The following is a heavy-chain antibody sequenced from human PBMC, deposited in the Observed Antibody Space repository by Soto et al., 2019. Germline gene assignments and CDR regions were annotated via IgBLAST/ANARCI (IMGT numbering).Heavy chain of an antibody. CDR1: GGTFSSYA. V-gene: IGHV1-69*13. J-gene: IGHJ4*02. Sequence: GASVKVSCKASGGTFSSYAISWVRQAPGQGLEWMGGIIPIFGTANYAQKFQGRVTITADESTSTAYMELSSLRSEDTAVYYCARVPPGDSSSSLLSDYWGQGTLVTVS. CDR3: ARVPPGDSSSSLLSDY. D-gene: IGHD6-6*01. CDR2: IIPIFGTA.